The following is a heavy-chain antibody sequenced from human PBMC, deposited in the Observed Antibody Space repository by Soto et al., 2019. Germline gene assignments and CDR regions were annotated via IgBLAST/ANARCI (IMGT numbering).Heavy chain of an antibody. Sequence: GASVKVSCKASGYTFTSYAMHWVRQAPGQRLEWMGWINAGNGNTKYSQKFQGRVTITRDTSASTAYMELSSLRSEDTAVYYCAGAQETLTSDIVVVVAAKYWGQGTLVTVSS. J-gene: IGHJ4*02. CDR2: INAGNGNT. D-gene: IGHD2-15*01. CDR3: AGAQETLTSDIVVVVAAKY. V-gene: IGHV1-3*01. CDR1: GYTFTSYA.